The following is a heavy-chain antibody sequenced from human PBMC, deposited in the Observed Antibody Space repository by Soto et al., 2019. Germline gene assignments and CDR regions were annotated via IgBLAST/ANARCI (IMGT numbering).Heavy chain of an antibody. J-gene: IGHJ4*02. D-gene: IGHD3-22*01. CDR2: ISSSSSYI. V-gene: IGHV3-21*01. Sequence: EVQLVESGGGLVKPGGSLRLSCAASGFTFSSYSMNWVRQAPGKGLEWVSSISSSSSYIYYADSVKGRFTISRDNAKNSLYLQMNSLRAEETAVYYCARLTFYDSSGYYCYWGQGPVVTVSS. CDR1: GFTFSSYS. CDR3: ARLTFYDSSGYYCY.